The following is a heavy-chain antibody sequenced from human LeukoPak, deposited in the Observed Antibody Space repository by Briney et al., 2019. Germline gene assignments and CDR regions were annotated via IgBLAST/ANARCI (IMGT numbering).Heavy chain of an antibody. J-gene: IGHJ4*02. CDR1: GTSMSADY. V-gene: IGHV4-59*01. CDR2: IHYSGRT. D-gene: IGHD3-22*01. CDR3: ARDRSAYYGHFDY. Sequence: SETLSLTCTVSGTSMSADYWSWIRQPPGKELEWLGYIHYSGRTYYTPSLKSRVTISVDTSRNQFSLNLRSVTAADTAVYYCARDRSAYYGHFDYWGQGILITVSA.